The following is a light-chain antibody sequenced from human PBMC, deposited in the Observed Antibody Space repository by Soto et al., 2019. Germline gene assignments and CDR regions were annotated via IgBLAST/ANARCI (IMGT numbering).Light chain of an antibody. CDR2: DAS. J-gene: IGKJ3*01. Sequence: DIQMTQSPSSLSASVGDRVTITCQASQDISNHLNWYQQKPGKAPKLLIYDASSLETGVPSSFSGSGSGTDFTVTITSLRPEDIATYYCQQYDNLPTFTFGPGTKVDIK. CDR1: QDISNH. CDR3: QQYDNLPTFT. V-gene: IGKV1-33*01.